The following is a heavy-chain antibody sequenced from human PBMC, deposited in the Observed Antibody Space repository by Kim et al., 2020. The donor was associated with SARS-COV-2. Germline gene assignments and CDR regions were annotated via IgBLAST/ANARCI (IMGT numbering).Heavy chain of an antibody. V-gene: IGHV3-23*01. Sequence: GGSLRLSCAASGFTFSSYAMSWVRQAPGKGLEWVSAISGSGGSTYYADSVKGRFTISRDNSKNTLYLQMNSLRAEDTAVYYCAKDQGGYDFWSGYGSGWFDPWGQGTLVTVSS. CDR3: AKDQGGYDFWSGYGSGWFDP. D-gene: IGHD3-3*01. J-gene: IGHJ5*02. CDR1: GFTFSSYA. CDR2: ISGSGGST.